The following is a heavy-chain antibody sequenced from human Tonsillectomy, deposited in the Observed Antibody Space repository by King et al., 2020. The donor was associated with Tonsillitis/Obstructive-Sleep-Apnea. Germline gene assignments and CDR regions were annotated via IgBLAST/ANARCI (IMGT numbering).Heavy chain of an antibody. V-gene: IGHV3-23*01. CDR2: ISVSGDGT. Sequence: VQLLESGGGLVQPGGSLRLSCAASGFTFSSYAMNWVRQAPGKGLEWVSTISVSGDGTYYADSVKSRFSISRDTSKNTLYLQMNGLRAEDTAVYYCAKGVGATGVRGYFDYWGQGALVTVSS. CDR3: AKGVGATGVRGYFDY. D-gene: IGHD1-26*01. CDR1: GFTFSSYA. J-gene: IGHJ4*02.